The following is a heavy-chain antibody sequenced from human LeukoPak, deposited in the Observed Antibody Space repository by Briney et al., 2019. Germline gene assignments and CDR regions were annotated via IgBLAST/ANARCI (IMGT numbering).Heavy chain of an antibody. CDR3: ARARAVGYCSSTSCYGAFDI. D-gene: IGHD2-2*01. J-gene: IGHJ3*02. Sequence: GASVKVSCKASGGTFSSYAISWVRQAPGQGLEWTGRIIPILGIANYAQKFQGRVTITADKSTSTAYMELSSLRSEDTAVYYCARARAVGYCSSTSCYGAFDIWGQGTMVTVSS. CDR2: IIPILGIA. CDR1: GGTFSSYA. V-gene: IGHV1-69*04.